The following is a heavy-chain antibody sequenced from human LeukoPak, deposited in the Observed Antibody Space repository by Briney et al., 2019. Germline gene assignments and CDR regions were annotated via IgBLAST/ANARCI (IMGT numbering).Heavy chain of an antibody. J-gene: IGHJ4*02. D-gene: IGHD5-24*01. CDR1: GGSFSGYY. CDR2: INHSGST. CDR3: ARRWLHRKGFDY. V-gene: IGHV4-34*01. Sequence: SETLSLTCAVYGGSFSGYYWRWIRQPPGKGLEWIGEINHSGSTNYNPALKSRVTISVDTSKNQFSLKLSSVTAADTAVYYCARRWLHRKGFDYWGQGTLVTVSS.